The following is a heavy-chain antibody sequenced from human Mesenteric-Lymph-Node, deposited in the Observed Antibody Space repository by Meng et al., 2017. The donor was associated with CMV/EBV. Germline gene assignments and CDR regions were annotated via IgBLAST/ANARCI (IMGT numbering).Heavy chain of an antibody. CDR3: ARQKAQVPAAIWEI. CDR1: GGSISSSSYY. CDR2: IYYSGST. J-gene: IGHJ3*02. V-gene: IGHV4-39*01. Sequence: SGGSISSSSYYWGWIRQPPGKGLEWIGSIYYSGSTYYNPSLKSRVTISVDTSKNQFSLKLSSVTAADTAVYYCARQKAQVPAAIWEIWGQGTMVTVSS. D-gene: IGHD2-2*02.